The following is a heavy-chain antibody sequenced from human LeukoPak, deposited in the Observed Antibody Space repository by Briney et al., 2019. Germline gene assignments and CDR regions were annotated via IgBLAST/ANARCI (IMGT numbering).Heavy chain of an antibody. J-gene: IGHJ3*02. CDR1: GYTFTGYY. CDR2: INPSGGST. D-gene: IGHD4-17*01. V-gene: IGHV1-46*01. CDR3: AAGGTVTNAFDI. Sequence: ASVKVSCTASGYTFTGYYMHWVRQAPGQGLEWMGIINPSGGSTSYAQKFQGRVTMTRDTSTSTVYMELSSLRSEDTAVYYCAAGGTVTNAFDIWGQGTMVTVSS.